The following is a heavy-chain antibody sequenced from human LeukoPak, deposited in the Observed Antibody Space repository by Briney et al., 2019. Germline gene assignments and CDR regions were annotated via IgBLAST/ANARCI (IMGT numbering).Heavy chain of an antibody. CDR2: IWYDGSNK. CDR1: GFTFSSYG. Sequence: GGSLRLSCAASGFTFSSYGMHWVRQAPGKGLEWVAVIWYDGSNKYYADSVKGRFTISRDNSKNTLYLQMNSLRAEDTAVYYCAKDYSSSWGHDAFDIWGQGTMVTVSS. CDR3: AKDYSSSWGHDAFDI. D-gene: IGHD6-13*01. J-gene: IGHJ3*02. V-gene: IGHV3-30*02.